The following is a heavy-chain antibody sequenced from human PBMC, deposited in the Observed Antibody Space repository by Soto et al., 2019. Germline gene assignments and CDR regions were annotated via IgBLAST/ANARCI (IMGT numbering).Heavy chain of an antibody. V-gene: IGHV3-30-3*01. Sequence: QELLVESGGGVVQPGRSLRLSCAASGFTFTSFAFHWVRQAPGQGLEFVAAISYDGANKYYADSVTGRFSISRDSSKSVVSLQMDTLRSEDTGVYYCARDAFDYYASGTYLVWGQGTVVTVSS. D-gene: IGHD3-10*01. CDR2: ISYDGANK. CDR1: GFTFTSFA. CDR3: ARDAFDYYASGTYLV. J-gene: IGHJ4*02.